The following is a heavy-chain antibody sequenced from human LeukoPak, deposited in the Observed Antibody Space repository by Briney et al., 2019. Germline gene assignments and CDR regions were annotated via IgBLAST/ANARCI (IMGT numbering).Heavy chain of an antibody. CDR2: ISGDSRYI. V-gene: IGHV3-21*06. Sequence: NPGGSLRLSCAASGFTFSDYSLNWVRQAPGKGLEWVSCISGDSRYIYYADSVKGRSTISRDNAQNSLYLHMNSLRAEDTAVYYCARGAFSSSWSDFDYWGQGTLVTVSS. J-gene: IGHJ4*02. CDR3: ARGAFSSSWSDFDY. CDR1: GFTFSDYS. D-gene: IGHD6-13*01.